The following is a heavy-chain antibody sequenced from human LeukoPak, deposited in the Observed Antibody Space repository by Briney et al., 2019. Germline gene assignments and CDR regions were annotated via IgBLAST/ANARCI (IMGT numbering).Heavy chain of an antibody. V-gene: IGHV3-23*01. J-gene: IGHJ5*02. CDR2: ISGGGGST. CDR3: AKGSGIDHYHWIDP. D-gene: IGHD1-14*01. CDR1: AFTFSSYA. Sequence: GGSLRLSCAASAFTFSSYAMNWVRQAPGKGLEWVSGISGGGGSTYYADSVKGRFTISRDNSKNTLYLQMDSLRAEDTALYYCAKGSGIDHYHWIDPWGQGTLVTVSS.